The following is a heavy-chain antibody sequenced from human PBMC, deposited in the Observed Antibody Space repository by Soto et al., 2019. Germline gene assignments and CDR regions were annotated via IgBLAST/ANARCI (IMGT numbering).Heavy chain of an antibody. D-gene: IGHD2-15*01. V-gene: IGHV3-11*06. CDR2: ISPGSRYP. J-gene: IGHJ5*02. CDR3: VRGGGGGLFDP. CDR1: GFPFGDSY. Sequence: QVHLGESGGGFVPPGGSLRLSCAGSGFPFGDSYMSWIRQAPGKGLEWLSYISPGSRYPAYADSVKGRFTISRDNAKRSLYLQMMSLTAEDTAIYYCVRGGGGGLFDPWGQGTMVTVSS.